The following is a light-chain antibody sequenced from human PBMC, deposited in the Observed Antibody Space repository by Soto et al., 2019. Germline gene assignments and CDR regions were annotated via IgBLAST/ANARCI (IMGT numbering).Light chain of an antibody. CDR2: GAS. V-gene: IGKV3D-15*01. CDR1: QSVSGN. CDR3: QQCNNWPQWT. Sequence: EIVMTPSPATLSVSPGERVTLSCRASQSVSGNYLAWYQQKPGQAPRLLIYGASNRATGIPPRFSGSGSGTDFTLTISSLEPEDFAVYYCQQCNNWPQWTFGQGTKVDIK. J-gene: IGKJ1*01.